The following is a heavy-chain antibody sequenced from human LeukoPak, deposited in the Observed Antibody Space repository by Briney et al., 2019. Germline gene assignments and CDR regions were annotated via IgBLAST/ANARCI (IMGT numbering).Heavy chain of an antibody. CDR2: IKQDGSEK. CDR1: GFTFSSYW. D-gene: IGHD3-10*01. V-gene: IGHV3-7*03. CDR3: ARDWITMVRGVIITRYYYYGMDV. J-gene: IGHJ6*02. Sequence: GGSLRLSCAASGFTFSSYWMSWVRQPPGKGLEWVANIKQDGSEKYYVDSVKGRFTISRDNAKNSLYLQMNSLRAEDTAVYYCARDWITMVRGVIITRYYYYGMDVWGQGTTVTVSS.